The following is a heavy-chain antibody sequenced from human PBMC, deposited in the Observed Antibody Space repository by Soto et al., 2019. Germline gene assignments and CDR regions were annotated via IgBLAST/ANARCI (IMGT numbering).Heavy chain of an antibody. V-gene: IGHV3-74*01. D-gene: IGHD3-3*01. Sequence: GGSLRLSCAVSGFTFSSHWMHWVRQAPGKGLVWVLRINSDGSSTNYADSVKGRFTISRDNAKNTLYLQMNSLGADDTAVYYCARDSSPYYDFWSGFYTYFDYWGQGALVTVSS. J-gene: IGHJ4*02. CDR2: INSDGSST. CDR3: ARDSSPYYDFWSGFYTYFDY. CDR1: GFTFSSHW.